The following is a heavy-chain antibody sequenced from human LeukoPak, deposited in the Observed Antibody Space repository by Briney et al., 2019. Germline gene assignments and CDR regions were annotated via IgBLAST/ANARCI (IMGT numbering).Heavy chain of an antibody. Sequence: ASVKVSCKASGYTFTGYYMHWVRQAPGQGLEWMGWINPNSGGTNYAQKFQGRVTMTRDTSISTAYTELSRLRSDDTAVYYCARIEPIMITFGGVEDFDYWGQGTLVTVSS. D-gene: IGHD3-16*01. J-gene: IGHJ4*02. CDR2: INPNSGGT. V-gene: IGHV1-2*02. CDR1: GYTFTGYY. CDR3: ARIEPIMITFGGVEDFDY.